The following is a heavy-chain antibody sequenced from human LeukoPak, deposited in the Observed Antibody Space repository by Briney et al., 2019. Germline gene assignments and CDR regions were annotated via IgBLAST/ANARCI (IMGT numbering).Heavy chain of an antibody. D-gene: IGHD1-26*01. CDR3: ASLSGSYGYDAFDI. J-gene: IGHJ3*02. Sequence: GGSLRLSCAASGFTFSSYSMNWVRQAPGKGLEWVSSISSSSSYIYYADSVKGRFTISRDNAKDSLYLQMNSLRAEDTAVYYCASLSGSYGYDAFDIWGQGTMVTVSS. V-gene: IGHV3-21*01. CDR1: GFTFSSYS. CDR2: ISSSSSYI.